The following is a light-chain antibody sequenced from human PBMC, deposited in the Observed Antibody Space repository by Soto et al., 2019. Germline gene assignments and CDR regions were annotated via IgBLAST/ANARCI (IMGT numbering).Light chain of an antibody. CDR1: QSIDTY. CDR3: QQRDNWPLT. Sequence: EIVLTQSPATLSSSPGERATLSCRASQSIDTYLAWYQQKPGQAPRLLIYDASDRATGIPARFSGSGSGTAFTLTISGLEPEDFALYYCQQRDNWPLTFGGGTKVDIE. CDR2: DAS. J-gene: IGKJ4*01. V-gene: IGKV3-11*01.